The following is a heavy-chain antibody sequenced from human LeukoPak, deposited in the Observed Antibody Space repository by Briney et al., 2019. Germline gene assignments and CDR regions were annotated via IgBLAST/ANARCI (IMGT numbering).Heavy chain of an antibody. D-gene: IGHD6-13*01. J-gene: IGHJ4*02. CDR1: GFTFSSYS. V-gene: IGHV3-21*01. CDR2: ISSSSSYI. Sequence: AGGSLRLSCAASGFTFSSYSMNWVRQAPGKGLEWVSSISSSSSYIYYADSVKGRFTISRDNAKNSLYLQMNSLRAEDTAVYYCARVARRYSSSWYDYWGQGTLVTVSS. CDR3: ARVARRYSSSWYDY.